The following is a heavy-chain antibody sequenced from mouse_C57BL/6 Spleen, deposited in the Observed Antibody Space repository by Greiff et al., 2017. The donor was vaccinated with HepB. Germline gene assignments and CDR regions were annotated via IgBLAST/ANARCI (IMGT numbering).Heavy chain of an antibody. Sequence: EVQLVESGPGLVKPSQSLSLTCSVTGYSITSGYYWNWIRQFPGNKLEWMGYISYDGSNNYNPSLKNRISITRDTSKNQFFLKLNSVTTEDTATYYCARSTVVATRYFDVWGTGTTVTVSS. J-gene: IGHJ1*03. D-gene: IGHD1-1*01. CDR3: ARSTVVATRYFDV. V-gene: IGHV3-6*01. CDR1: GYSITSGYY. CDR2: ISYDGSN.